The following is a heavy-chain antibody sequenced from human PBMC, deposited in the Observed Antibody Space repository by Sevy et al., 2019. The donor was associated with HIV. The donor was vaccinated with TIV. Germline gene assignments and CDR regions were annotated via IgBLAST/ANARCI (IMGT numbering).Heavy chain of an antibody. V-gene: IGHV4-61*01. CDR3: ARDCGGYSGYDYRKGWALAPLTYNRFDP. CDR1: GGSVSSGSYY. J-gene: IGHJ5*02. D-gene: IGHD5-12*01. Sequence: SETLSLTCTVSGGSVSSGSYYWSWIRQPPGKGLEWIGYIYYSGSTNYNPSLKSRVTISVDTSKNQFSLKLSSVTAAVTAVYYCARDCGGYSGYDYRKGWALAPLTYNRFDPWGQGTLVTVSS. CDR2: IYYSGST.